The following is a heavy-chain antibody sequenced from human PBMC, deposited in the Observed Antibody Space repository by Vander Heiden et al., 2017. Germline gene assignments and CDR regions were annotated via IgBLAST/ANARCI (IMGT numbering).Heavy chain of an antibody. CDR3: ARDQGDYGDYEPHY. V-gene: IGHV3-33*01. CDR2: IWYDGSNK. J-gene: IGHJ4*02. Sequence: QVQLVESGGGVVQLGRSLRLSCAASGFTFSSYGLHWVRQAPGKGLEWVAVIWYDGSNKYYADAVKGRFTISRDNSKNTLYLQMNSLRAEDTAVYYCARDQGDYGDYEPHYWGQGTLVTVSS. D-gene: IGHD4-17*01. CDR1: GFTFSSYG.